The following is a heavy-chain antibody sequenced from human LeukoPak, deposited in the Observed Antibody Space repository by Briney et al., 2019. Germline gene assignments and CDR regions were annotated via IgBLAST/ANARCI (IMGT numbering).Heavy chain of an antibody. CDR3: AITRHSSGWYDYYYGMDV. V-gene: IGHV4-39*01. CDR2: IYYSGST. Sequence: SETLSLTCTVSGGSIGSSTYYWGWIRQPPGKGPEWIGSIYYSGSTYYNPSLKSRVTISVDTSQNQFSLKLSSVTAADTAIYYCAITRHSSGWYDYYYGMDVWGQGTTVTVSS. D-gene: IGHD6-19*01. CDR1: GGSIGSSTYY. J-gene: IGHJ6*02.